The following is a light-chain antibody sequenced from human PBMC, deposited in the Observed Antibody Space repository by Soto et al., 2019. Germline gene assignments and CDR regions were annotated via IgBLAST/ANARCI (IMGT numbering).Light chain of an antibody. CDR1: TSDVGGYNY. V-gene: IGLV2-11*01. J-gene: IGLJ1*01. CDR3: CSYAGSYSYV. Sequence: QSVLTQPRSVSGSPGQSVTISCTGTTSDVGGYNYVSWYQQHPSKAPKLMIYDVTKRPSGVPDRFSGSKSGNTASLTISGLQAEDDADYYCCSYAGSYSYVFGTGTKLTVL. CDR2: DVT.